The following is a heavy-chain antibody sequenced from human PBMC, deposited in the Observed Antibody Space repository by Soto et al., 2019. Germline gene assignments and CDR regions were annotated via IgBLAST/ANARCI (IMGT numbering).Heavy chain of an antibody. V-gene: IGHV4-30-2*01. CDR1: GGSISSGGYS. CDR3: ARERLTGTTYYFDY. CDR2: IYHSGST. Sequence: SETLSLTCAVSGGSISSGGYSWSWIRQPPGKGLEWIGYIYHSGSTYYNPSLKSRVTISVDRSKNQFSLKLSSVTAADTAVYYCARERLTGTTYYFDYWGQGTLVTVSS. D-gene: IGHD1-20*01. J-gene: IGHJ4*02.